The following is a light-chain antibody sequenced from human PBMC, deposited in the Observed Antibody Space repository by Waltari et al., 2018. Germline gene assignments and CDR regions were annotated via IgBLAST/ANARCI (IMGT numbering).Light chain of an antibody. Sequence: IQIPRSQSSLSASLGEGVTITCRASQTISRYLNWYQQKPGKAPNLLIYAASSLQGGVPSRFSGSGSGRDFTLIITSLQPEDFATYYCQQTYSFTRTFGQGTKVEIK. CDR3: QQTYSFTRT. CDR2: AAS. J-gene: IGKJ1*01. CDR1: QTISRY. V-gene: IGKV1-39*01.